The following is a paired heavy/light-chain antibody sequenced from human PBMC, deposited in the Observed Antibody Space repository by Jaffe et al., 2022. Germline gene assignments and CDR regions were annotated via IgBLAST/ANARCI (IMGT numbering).Light chain of an antibody. CDR2: DNN. CDR1: SSNIGNNY. Sequence: QSVLTQPPSVSAAPGQKVTISCSGSSSNIGNNYVSWYQQLPGTAPKLLIYDNNKRPSGIPDRFSGSKSGTSATLGITGLQTGDEADYYCGTWDSSLSARVFGGGTKLTVL. V-gene: IGLV1-51*01. CDR3: GTWDSSLSARV. J-gene: IGLJ2*01.
Heavy chain of an antibody. CDR1: GGSISSYY. Sequence: QVQLQESGPGLVKPSETLSLTCTVSGGSISSYYWSWIRQPPGKGLEWIGYIYYSGSTNYNPSLKSRVTISVDTSKNQFSLKLSSVTAADTAVYYCARFPLGYCSGGSCYPDAFDIWGQGTMVTVSS. V-gene: IGHV4-59*01. CDR2: IYYSGST. J-gene: IGHJ3*02. D-gene: IGHD2-15*01. CDR3: ARFPLGYCSGGSCYPDAFDI.